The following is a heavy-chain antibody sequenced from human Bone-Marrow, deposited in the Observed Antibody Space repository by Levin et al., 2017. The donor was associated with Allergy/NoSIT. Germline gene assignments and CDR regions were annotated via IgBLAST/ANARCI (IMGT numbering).Heavy chain of an antibody. CDR3: AKSGTTRYWYFDV. CDR1: GFTFKNNG. CDR2: IWFDGSEK. Sequence: PGGSLRLSCEASGFTFKNNGMHWVRQGPGKGLEWVALIWFDGSEKNYVESVKGRFTISRDNIKNILYLQMDRLRAEDTAIYYCAKSGTTRYWYFDVWGRGTLVTVSS. D-gene: IGHD1-7*01. V-gene: IGHV3-33*06. J-gene: IGHJ2*01.